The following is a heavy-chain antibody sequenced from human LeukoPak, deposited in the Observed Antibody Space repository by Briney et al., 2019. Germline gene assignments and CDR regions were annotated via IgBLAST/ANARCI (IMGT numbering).Heavy chain of an antibody. CDR1: GGSISSSSHY. CDR3: ARQLYSSSWYSRYYYYYYYMDV. V-gene: IGHV4-39*01. J-gene: IGHJ6*03. CDR2: IYYSGST. Sequence: SETLSLTCTVSGGSISSSSHYWGWIRQPPGKGLEWIGSIYYSGSTYYNPSLKSRVTISVDTSKNQFSLKLSSVTAADTAVYYCARQLYSSSWYSRYYYYYYYMDVWGKGTTVTVSS. D-gene: IGHD6-13*01.